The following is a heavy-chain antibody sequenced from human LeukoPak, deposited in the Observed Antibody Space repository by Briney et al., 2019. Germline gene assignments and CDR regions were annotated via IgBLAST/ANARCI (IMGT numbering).Heavy chain of an antibody. J-gene: IGHJ6*02. CDR2: IYSGGST. V-gene: IGHV3-66*01. CDR3: ARGVGEWLVYYYGMDV. Sequence: ETLSLTCAVYGGSFSGYYWSWVRQAPGKGLEWVSVIYSGGSTYYADSVKGRFTISRDNSKNTLYLQMNSLRAEDTAVYYCARGVGEWLVYYYGMDVWGQGTTVTVSS. CDR1: GGSFSGYY. D-gene: IGHD6-19*01.